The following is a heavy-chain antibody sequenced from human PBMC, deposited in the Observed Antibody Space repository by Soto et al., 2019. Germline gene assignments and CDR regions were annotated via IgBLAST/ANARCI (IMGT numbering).Heavy chain of an antibody. CDR1: GGTFSSYA. Sequence: QVQLVQSGAEVKKPGSSVKVSCKASGGTFSSYAISWVRQAPEQGLEWMGGIIPIFGTANYAQKFQGRVTITSDTSASTAYMDLSSLRSEDTAMYYCARAGDDCSAAKCYVIDYWGQGTLVTVSS. D-gene: IGHD2-2*01. CDR3: ARAGDDCSAAKCYVIDY. V-gene: IGHV1-69*06. CDR2: IIPIFGTA. J-gene: IGHJ4*02.